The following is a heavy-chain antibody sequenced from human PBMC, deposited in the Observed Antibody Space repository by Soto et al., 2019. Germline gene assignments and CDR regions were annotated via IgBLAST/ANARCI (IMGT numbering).Heavy chain of an antibody. Sequence: SETLSLTCTVSGGSIRDYYWSWIRQPAGKGLEWIGRIYDTGSANYNPSLKSRVTMTVDTSQNQFSLKLSPVTAADTAVYYCARVQRYSGSYRWFDPWGQGTLVTVSS. CDR3: ARVQRYSGSYRWFDP. CDR2: IYDTGSA. J-gene: IGHJ5*02. D-gene: IGHD5-12*01. V-gene: IGHV4-4*07. CDR1: GGSIRDYY.